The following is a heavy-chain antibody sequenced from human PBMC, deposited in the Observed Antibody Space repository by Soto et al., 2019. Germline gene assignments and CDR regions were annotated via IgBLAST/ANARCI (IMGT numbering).Heavy chain of an antibody. J-gene: IGHJ3*02. D-gene: IGHD5-12*01. CDR3: ARDHNGLNKAFDI. V-gene: IGHV4-31*03. CDR2: VYSSGRT. Sequence: QLQLQESGPGLVRPSQTLSLTCSVSGGSITSGGYYWGWIRQLPGKGLEWVAYVYSSGRTYYNPSLESRLSISLDTSNNQFSLILRSVTVADTAIYYCARDHNGLNKAFDIWGQGAMVTVSS. CDR1: GGSITSGGYY.